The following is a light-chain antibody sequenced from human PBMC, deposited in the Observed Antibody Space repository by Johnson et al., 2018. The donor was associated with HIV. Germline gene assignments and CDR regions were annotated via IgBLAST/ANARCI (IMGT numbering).Light chain of an antibody. Sequence: QSVLTQPPSVSAAPGQKVTISCSGSSSNIGRNYVSWYHQLPGTAPKLLIYENNQRPSGITDRFSDSQSGTSATLAITGLQTGDEADYYCGTWDTSLGAQYVFGSGTKVTVL. CDR3: GTWDTSLGAQYV. CDR2: ENN. V-gene: IGLV1-51*02. CDR1: SSNIGRNY. J-gene: IGLJ1*01.